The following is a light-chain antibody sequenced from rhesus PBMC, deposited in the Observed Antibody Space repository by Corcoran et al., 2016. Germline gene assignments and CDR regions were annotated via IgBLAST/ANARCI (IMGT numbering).Light chain of an antibody. J-gene: IGKJ1*01. CDR1: QSISNW. V-gene: IGKV1-22*01. CDR3: LQYTSSPWT. CDR2: KAS. Sequence: DIQMTQSPSSLSASVGDTVTITCRASQSISNWLVWYPQQPGKAPKVLIYKASSLQSGVPSRFSGSGSGTDVTLTIRSLQPEDFATYYCLQYTSSPWTFGQGTKVEIK.